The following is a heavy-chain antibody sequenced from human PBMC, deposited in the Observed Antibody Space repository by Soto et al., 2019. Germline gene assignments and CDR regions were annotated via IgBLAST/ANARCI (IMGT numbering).Heavy chain of an antibody. CDR1: GFTFSSYA. J-gene: IGHJ4*02. Sequence: GGSLRLSCAASGFTFSSYAMHWVRQAPGKGLEWVAVISYDGSNKYYADSVKGRFTISRDNSKNTLYLQMNSLRAEDTAVYYCARAKATTVVTPTDYCGQRHLVPLSS. V-gene: IGHV3-30-3*01. CDR2: ISYDGSNK. CDR3: ARAKATTVVTPTDY. D-gene: IGHD4-17*01.